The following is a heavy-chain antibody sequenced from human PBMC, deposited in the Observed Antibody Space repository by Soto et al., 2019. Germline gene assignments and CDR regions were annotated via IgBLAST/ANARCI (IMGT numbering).Heavy chain of an antibody. CDR3: VKDESINWYSGHFRH. CDR2: INWNSGSI. D-gene: IGHD6-13*01. CDR1: GFTFDDYA. J-gene: IGHJ1*01. V-gene: IGHV3-9*01. Sequence: PGGSLRLSCAASGFTFDDYAMHWVRQVPGQGLEWVSGINWNSGSIGYGDSVKGRFAISRDNAKNSLHLQMNSLSAEDTAFYYCVKDESINWYSGHFRHWGQGTLVTVYS.